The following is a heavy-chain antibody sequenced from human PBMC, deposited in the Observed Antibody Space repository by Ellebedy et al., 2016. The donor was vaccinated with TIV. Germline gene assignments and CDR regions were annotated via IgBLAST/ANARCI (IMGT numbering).Heavy chain of an antibody. CDR3: ARGAAGYLARGWFDP. Sequence: AASVKVSCKASGGTFSSYAISWARQAPGQGLEWMGGIIPIFGTANYAQKFQGRVTITADESTSTAYMELSSLRSEDTAVYYCARGAAGYLARGWFDPWGQGTLVTVSS. CDR2: IIPIFGTA. V-gene: IGHV1-69*13. D-gene: IGHD6-13*01. CDR1: GGTFSSYA. J-gene: IGHJ5*02.